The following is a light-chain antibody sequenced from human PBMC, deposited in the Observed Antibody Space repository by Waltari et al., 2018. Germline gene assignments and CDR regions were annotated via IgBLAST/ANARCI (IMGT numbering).Light chain of an antibody. CDR2: DAS. V-gene: IGKV3-11*01. J-gene: IGKJ3*01. CDR1: QSVGSY. CDR3: QQHNNWPPS. Sequence: EIVLTQSPATLSLSPGERATLSCRASQSVGSYLAWYQQKPGQAPRLLIYDASNRATCIPARFSGSGSGTDFTLTISSLEPEDFAVYYCQQHNNWPPSFGPGTKVDIK.